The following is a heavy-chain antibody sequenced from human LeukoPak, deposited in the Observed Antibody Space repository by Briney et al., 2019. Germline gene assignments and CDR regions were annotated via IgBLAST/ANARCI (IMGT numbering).Heavy chain of an antibody. CDR3: AREVMAKRRAFDI. D-gene: IGHD2-8*01. Sequence: GGSLRLSCAVFGFTASSNYMSWVRQAPGKGLEWVSVIYSDDRTYYADSVKGRFTISRHTSKKTLYLQMNSLRAEDTAVYYCAREVMAKRRAFDIWGQGTVVTVSS. V-gene: IGHV3-53*04. CDR2: IYSDDRT. J-gene: IGHJ3*02. CDR1: GFTASSNY.